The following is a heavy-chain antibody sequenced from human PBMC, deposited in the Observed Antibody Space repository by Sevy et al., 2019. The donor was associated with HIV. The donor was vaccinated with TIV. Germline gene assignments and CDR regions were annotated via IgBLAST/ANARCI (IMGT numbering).Heavy chain of an antibody. CDR3: AREVVVPAENKKAGMDV. CDR1: GFTFSSYA. CDR2: IGGSADYT. Sequence: GGSLRLSCVTSGFTFSSYAMSWVRQTPGKGLEWVSAIGGSADYTYYADSVKGRFTISRDNSKNTLYLQMNSLRAEDTAVYYCAREVVVPAENKKAGMDVWGQGTTVTVSS. D-gene: IGHD2-2*01. V-gene: IGHV3-23*01. J-gene: IGHJ6*02.